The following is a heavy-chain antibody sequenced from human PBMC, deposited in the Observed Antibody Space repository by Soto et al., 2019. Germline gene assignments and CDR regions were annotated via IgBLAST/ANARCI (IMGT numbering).Heavy chain of an antibody. CDR2: SRNKANSSST. CDR1: GFTFSDHY. CDR3: ARFSGSYTRGLDY. V-gene: IGHV3-72*01. D-gene: IGHD1-26*01. Sequence: EVQLVASGGGLVQPGGSLRLSCAASGFTFSDHYLDWVRQAPGKGLEWVGRSRNKANSSSTEYAASVKCRFTISRDESKNSLYLQMNRLKPEDTAVYYCARFSGSYTRGLDYWGQGPLVTVSS. J-gene: IGHJ4*02.